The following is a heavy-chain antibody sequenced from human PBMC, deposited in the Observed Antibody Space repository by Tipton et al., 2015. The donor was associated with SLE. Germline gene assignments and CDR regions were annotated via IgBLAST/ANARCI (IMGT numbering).Heavy chain of an antibody. D-gene: IGHD3-10*01. J-gene: IGHJ3*01. CDR1: GGSISGGGYY. Sequence: TLSLTCTVSGGSISGGGYYWSWIRQSPGKGLEWIGFFYFSGSSQYNPSLKSRVAISADTSNNQFSLELRSVTAADTAVYYCARHLGVIVAFEVWGQGTVLTVSS. CDR3: ARHLGVIVAFEV. V-gene: IGHV4-61*08. CDR2: FYFSGSS.